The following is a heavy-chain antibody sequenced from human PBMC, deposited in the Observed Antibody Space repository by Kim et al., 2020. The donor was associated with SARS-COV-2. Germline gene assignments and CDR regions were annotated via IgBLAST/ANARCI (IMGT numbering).Heavy chain of an antibody. CDR3: TTDHYGSESYFGYYYYYGMDV. Sequence: GGSLRLSCAASGFTFSNAWMSWVRQAPGKGLEWVGRIKSKTDGGTTDYAAPVKGRFTISRDDSKNTLYLQMNSLKTEDTAVYYCTTDHYGSESYFGYYYYYGMDVWGQGTTVTVSS. D-gene: IGHD3-10*01. CDR2: IKSKTDGGTT. CDR1: GFTFSNAW. J-gene: IGHJ6*02. V-gene: IGHV3-15*01.